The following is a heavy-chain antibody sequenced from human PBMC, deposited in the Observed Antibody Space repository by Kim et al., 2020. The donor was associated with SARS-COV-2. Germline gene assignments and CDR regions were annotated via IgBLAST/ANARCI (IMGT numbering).Heavy chain of an antibody. J-gene: IGHJ3*01. V-gene: IGHV4-34*06. CDR3: SRNDFWSGPTDIAVFYV. D-gene: IGHD3-3*01. CDR2: INDSGRI. CDR1: GGSFSGYF. Sequence: SETLSLTCAVHGGSFSGYFCSWIRQTPRTGLERIGEINDSGRINYNPSLNSRVTISLYKSKTQFYLNLGSVTAADTARYYCSRNDFWSGPTDIAVFYVWSQGTMLSLPS.